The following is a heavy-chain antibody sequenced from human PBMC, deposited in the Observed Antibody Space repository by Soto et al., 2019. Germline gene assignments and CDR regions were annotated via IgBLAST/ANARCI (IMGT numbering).Heavy chain of an antibody. CDR2: INHSGST. Sequence: SETLSLTCAVYGGSFSGYYWSWIRQPPGKGLEWIGEINHSGSTNYNPSLKSRVTISVDTSKNQFSLKLSSVTAADTAVYYCARIRGSSMGAIDYWGQGTLVTVSS. CDR3: ARIRGSSMGAIDY. J-gene: IGHJ4*02. V-gene: IGHV4-34*01. D-gene: IGHD6-6*01. CDR1: GGSFSGYY.